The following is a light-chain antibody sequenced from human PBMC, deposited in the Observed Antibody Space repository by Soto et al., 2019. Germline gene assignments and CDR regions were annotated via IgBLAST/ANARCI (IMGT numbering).Light chain of an antibody. Sequence: QSALTQPPSASGSPGQSGTISCTGTNSDVGGYNYVSWYQHHPGKAPKLMIYEVNKRPSGVSDRFSGSKSGNTASLTVSGLQAEDEADYYCSSYGGRKNVIFGGGTQLTVL. J-gene: IGLJ2*01. CDR1: NSDVGGYNY. V-gene: IGLV2-8*01. CDR2: EVN. CDR3: SSYGGRKNVI.